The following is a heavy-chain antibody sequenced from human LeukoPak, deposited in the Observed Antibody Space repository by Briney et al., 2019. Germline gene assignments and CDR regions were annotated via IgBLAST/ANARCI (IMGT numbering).Heavy chain of an antibody. CDR2: IWYDGSNK. CDR1: GFTFNSYG. Sequence: PGGSLRLSCAASGFTFNSYGMHWVRQAPGKGLEWVAVIWYDGSNKYYADSVKGRFTISRDNSKNTLYLQMNSLRAEDTAVYYCARMGITMVRGVIGYYFDYWGQGTLVTVSS. J-gene: IGHJ4*02. D-gene: IGHD3-10*01. CDR3: ARMGITMVRGVIGYYFDY. V-gene: IGHV3-33*01.